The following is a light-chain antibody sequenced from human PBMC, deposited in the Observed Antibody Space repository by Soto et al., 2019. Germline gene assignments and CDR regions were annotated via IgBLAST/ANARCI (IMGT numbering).Light chain of an antibody. CDR3: QQYNTYPLT. Sequence: DIQLTQSPSSLAASVGDRVTITCRASQGVSTWLAWHQQKPEKAPKSLVYATSKLQSGGPSRFNGTGSGTEFTHTISSLQPEDVATYFCQQYNTYPLTFGGGTKVEIK. CDR2: ATS. CDR1: QGVSTW. J-gene: IGKJ4*01. V-gene: IGKV1D-16*01.